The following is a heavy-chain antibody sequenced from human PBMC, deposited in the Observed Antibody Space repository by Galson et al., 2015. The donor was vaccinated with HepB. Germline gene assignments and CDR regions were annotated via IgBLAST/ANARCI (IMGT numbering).Heavy chain of an antibody. CDR2: ISYDGSKK. Sequence: LRLSCAASGFTFSNYGMHWVRQAPGKGPEWVAVISYDGSKKYYADSVKGRFTISRDTSKNTLYLQMNSLRAEDTAVYYCAKDKSSSWSFDYWGQGTLVTVSS. J-gene: IGHJ4*02. D-gene: IGHD6-13*01. CDR3: AKDKSSSWSFDY. CDR1: GFTFSNYG. V-gene: IGHV3-30*18.